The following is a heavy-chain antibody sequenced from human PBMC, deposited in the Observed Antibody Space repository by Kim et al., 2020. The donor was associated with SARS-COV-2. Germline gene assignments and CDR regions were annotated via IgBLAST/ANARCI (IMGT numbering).Heavy chain of an antibody. CDR3: ARSLRRSSGWPPFAY. V-gene: IGHV4-39*01. J-gene: IGHJ4*02. CDR1: DDSIAYSPYY. Sequence: SETLSLTCTVSDDSIAYSPYYWGWIRQAPGKGLEWIGNIFYSGETYYTSSLKSRVTISVDMSKNQFSLSLRSVSAADTAVYYCARSLRRSSGWPPFAYWGLGVLVTVSS. CDR2: IFYSGET. D-gene: IGHD6-19*01.